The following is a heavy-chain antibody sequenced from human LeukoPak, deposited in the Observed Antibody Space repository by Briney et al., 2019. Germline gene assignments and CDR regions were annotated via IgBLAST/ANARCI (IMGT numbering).Heavy chain of an antibody. D-gene: IGHD3-22*01. CDR3: ARAGHNSNSGGYDF. Sequence: GASVKVSCKPSGYTFIDHYLHWVRPAPGQGLESLGWIDPDTGDTNYPQKFQGRVTMSRDTSSSTAYMELNRLRSDDTAVYYCARAGHNSNSGGYDFWGPGTLVTVTS. V-gene: IGHV1-2*02. CDR2: IDPDTGDT. J-gene: IGHJ4*02. CDR1: GYTFIDHY.